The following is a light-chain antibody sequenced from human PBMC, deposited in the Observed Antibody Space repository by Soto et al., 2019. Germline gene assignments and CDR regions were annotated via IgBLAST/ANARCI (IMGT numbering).Light chain of an antibody. V-gene: IGKV1-39*01. Sequence: DIQMTQSPASLSASVGDRVTITCRASQAINKNLNWYRHKLGKAPELLIYDASDSQAGVPSRFSCSGSWADFTLIISGLQPEDCAPYYCQQSYNSPYTFGQGTKLEIK. CDR1: QAINKN. CDR2: DAS. CDR3: QQSYNSPYT. J-gene: IGKJ2*01.